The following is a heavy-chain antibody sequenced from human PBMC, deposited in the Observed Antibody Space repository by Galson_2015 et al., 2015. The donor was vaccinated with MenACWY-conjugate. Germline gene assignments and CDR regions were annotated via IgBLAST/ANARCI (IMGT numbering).Heavy chain of an antibody. CDR3: ARDPAFTGVDH. Sequence: SLRLSCAVSGFTFSGSSMNWVRQAPGKGLAWVSYISSGGSTTYYADSVKGRFTISRDNFKNSLFLEMNSLRAEDTAMYYCARDPAFTGVDHWGQGVLVTVSS. CDR2: ISSGGSTT. J-gene: IGHJ4*02. V-gene: IGHV3-48*01. CDR1: GFTFSGSS. D-gene: IGHD1-14*01.